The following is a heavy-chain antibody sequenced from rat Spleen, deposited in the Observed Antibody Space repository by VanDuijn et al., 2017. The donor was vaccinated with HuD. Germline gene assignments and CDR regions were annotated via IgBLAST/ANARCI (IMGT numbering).Heavy chain of an antibody. Sequence: EVQLVESGGGLVQPGRSLKLSCAASGFTFSDYGMAWVRQAPKKGLEWVATIIYDDTTYYRDSVKGRFTISRDNAKSILYLQMNSLRSEDTATYYCTREGFNSGLYNWFAYWGQGTLVTVSS. V-gene: IGHV5-17*01. CDR2: IIYDDTT. J-gene: IGHJ3*01. D-gene: IGHD4-3*01. CDR3: TREGFNSGLYNWFAY. CDR1: GFTFSDYG.